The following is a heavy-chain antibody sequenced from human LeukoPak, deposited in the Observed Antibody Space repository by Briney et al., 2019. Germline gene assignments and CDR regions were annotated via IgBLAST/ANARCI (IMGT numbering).Heavy chain of an antibody. J-gene: IGHJ4*02. D-gene: IGHD6-19*01. V-gene: IGHV3-23*05. CDR2: IGSDNKP. Sequence: GGSLRLSCEASGFTFSAYAMTWVRQAPGKGLEWVSSIGSDNKPHYSESVKGRFTISRDNSKNTLVLQMNSLRGEDTAVYYCARQPDDRSGWNNGQDFFDYWGQGTLVTVSS. CDR1: GFTFSAYA. CDR3: ARQPDDRSGWNNGQDFFDY.